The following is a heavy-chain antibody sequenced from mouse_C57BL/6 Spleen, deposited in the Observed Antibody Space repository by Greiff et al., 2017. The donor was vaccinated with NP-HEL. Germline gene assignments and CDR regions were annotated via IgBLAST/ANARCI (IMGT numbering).Heavy chain of an antibody. D-gene: IGHD1-1*01. J-gene: IGHJ1*03. CDR3: ARHSPFITTVPWYFDV. Sequence: EVKVVESGGGLVKPGGSLKLSCAASGFTFSSYTMSWVRQTPEKRLEWVATISGGGGNTYYPDSVKGRFTISRDNAKNTLYLQMSSLRSEDTALYYCARHSPFITTVPWYFDVWGTGTTVTVSS. CDR1: GFTFSSYT. V-gene: IGHV5-9*01. CDR2: ISGGGGNT.